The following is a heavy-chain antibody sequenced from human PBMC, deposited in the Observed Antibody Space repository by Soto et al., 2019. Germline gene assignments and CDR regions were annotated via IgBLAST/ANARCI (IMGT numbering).Heavy chain of an antibody. D-gene: IGHD6-13*01. V-gene: IGHV3-21*01. J-gene: IGHJ4*02. CDR3: TYSIAYYFDY. CDR1: GFTFSSYS. Sequence: EVQLVESGGGLVKHGGSLRLSCAASGFTFSSYSMNWVRQAPGKGLEWVSSISSSSSYIYYADSVKGRITISRDNAKNSLYLQMNSPTAEDTAVYYCTYSIAYYFDYWGQGTLVTVSS. CDR2: ISSSSSYI.